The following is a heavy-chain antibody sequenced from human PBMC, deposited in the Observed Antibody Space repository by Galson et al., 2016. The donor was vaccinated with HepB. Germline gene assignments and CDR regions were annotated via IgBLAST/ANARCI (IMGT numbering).Heavy chain of an antibody. CDR1: GFSFGTCG. CDR3: AREQPSGAYRTADY. D-gene: IGHD1-26*01. V-gene: IGHV3-30*03. J-gene: IGHJ4*02. CDR2: SSYDGINQ. Sequence: SLRLSCATSGFSFGTCGFHWVRQAPGKGLEWVGVSSYDGINQYYSDSVKGRFTISRDRSKNTLYLQMTRLGVEDTAVYFCAREQPSGAYRTADYWGQGTLVTVSS.